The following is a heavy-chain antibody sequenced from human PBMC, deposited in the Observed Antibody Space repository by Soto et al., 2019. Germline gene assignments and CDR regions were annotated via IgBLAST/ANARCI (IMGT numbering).Heavy chain of an antibody. J-gene: IGHJ5*01. CDR2: INQDGSEK. CDR3: SRSLNS. V-gene: IGHV3-7*01. CDR1: GFTFSTYW. Sequence: PGGSLRLSCAASGFTFSTYWMGWVRPTPGKGLEWVAKINQDGSEKNYVDSVKGRFTIYRDNAKNSLYLQMSSLTAEDSALYYCSRSLNSWGQGTLVTVYS.